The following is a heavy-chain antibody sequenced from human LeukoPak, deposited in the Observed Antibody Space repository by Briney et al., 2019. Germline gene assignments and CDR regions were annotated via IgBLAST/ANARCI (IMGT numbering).Heavy chain of an antibody. J-gene: IGHJ6*02. CDR1: GGTFSSYA. CDR3: ARGSGSYRTYYYYGMDV. D-gene: IGHD1-26*01. Sequence: SVQVSCQASGGTFSSYAISWVRQAPGQGLEWMGGIIPIFGTANYAQKFQGRVTITADESTSTAYMELSSLRSEDTAVYYCARGSGSYRTYYYYGMDVWGQGTTVTVSS. V-gene: IGHV1-69*13. CDR2: IIPIFGTA.